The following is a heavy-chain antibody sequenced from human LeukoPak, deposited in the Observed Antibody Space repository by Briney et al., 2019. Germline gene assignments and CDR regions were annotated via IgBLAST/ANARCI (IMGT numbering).Heavy chain of an antibody. CDR1: GFTFSSYA. J-gene: IGHJ6*03. D-gene: IGHD3-10*01. V-gene: IGHV3-23*01. CDR2: ISGSGGST. Sequence: GGSLRLSCAASGFTFSSYAMSWVRQAPGKGLEWVSAISGSGGSTYYADSVKGRFTISRDNSKNTLYLQMNGLRAEDTAVYYCAKVRGYYGSGSNMNVWGKGTTVTVSS. CDR3: AKVRGYYGSGSNMNV.